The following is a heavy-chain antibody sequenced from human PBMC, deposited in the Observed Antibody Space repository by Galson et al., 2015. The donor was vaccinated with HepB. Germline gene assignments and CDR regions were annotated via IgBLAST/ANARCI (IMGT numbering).Heavy chain of an antibody. Sequence: SVKVSCKASGGTFSSYAISWVRQAPGQGLEWMGGIIPIFGTANYAQKFQGRVTITADESTSTAYMELSSLRSEDTAVYYCARSRVGSDYAAEYFQHWGQGTLVTVSS. CDR3: ARSRVGSDYAAEYFQH. V-gene: IGHV1-69*13. J-gene: IGHJ1*01. CDR1: GGTFSSYA. CDR2: IIPIFGTA. D-gene: IGHD2-2*01.